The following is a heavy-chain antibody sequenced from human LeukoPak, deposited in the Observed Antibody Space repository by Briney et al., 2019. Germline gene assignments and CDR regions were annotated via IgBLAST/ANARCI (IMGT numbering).Heavy chain of an antibody. J-gene: IGHJ4*02. CDR2: IYHSGST. V-gene: IGHV4-30-2*01. CDR3: ARGYSVTIPFDY. CDR1: GGSISSGGYS. Sequence: SQTLSLTCAVSGGSISSGGYSWSWIRQPPGKGLEWIGYIYHSGSTYYNPSLKSRVTISVDRSKNQFSLKLSSVTAAETAVYFCARGYSVTIPFDYWGQGTLVTVSS. D-gene: IGHD4-17*01.